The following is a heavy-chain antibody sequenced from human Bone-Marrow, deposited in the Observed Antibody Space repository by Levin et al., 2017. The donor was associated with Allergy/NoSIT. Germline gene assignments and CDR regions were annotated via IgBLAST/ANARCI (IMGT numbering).Heavy chain of an antibody. J-gene: IGHJ3*02. Sequence: SQTLSLTFSISFYIFSINISSFNFIIHSPSIFLSWLGRTYYRSKWYTDYALSVKSRITINPDTSKNQFSLQLNSVIPEDTAVYYCARGLAFNIWGQGTMVTVSS. V-gene: IGHV6-1*01. D-gene: IGHD3-3*02. CDR1: FYIFSINISS. CDR2: TYYRSKWYT. CDR3: ARGLAFNI.